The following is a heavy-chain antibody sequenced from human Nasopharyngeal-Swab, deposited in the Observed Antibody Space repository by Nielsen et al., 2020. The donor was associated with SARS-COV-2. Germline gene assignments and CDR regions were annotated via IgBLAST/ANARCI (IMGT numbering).Heavy chain of an antibody. D-gene: IGHD2-21*02. CDR2: IGTAGDP. V-gene: IGHV3-13*05. CDR3: ARGAYCGGDCYSDYYYYMDV. J-gene: IGHJ6*03. Sequence: GSLRLSCAASGFTFSSYDMHWVRQATGKGLEWVSAIGTAGDPYYPGSVKGRFTISRENAKNSLYLQMNSLRAEDTAVYYCARGAYCGGDCYSDYYYYMDVWGKGTTVTVSS. CDR1: GFTFSSYD.